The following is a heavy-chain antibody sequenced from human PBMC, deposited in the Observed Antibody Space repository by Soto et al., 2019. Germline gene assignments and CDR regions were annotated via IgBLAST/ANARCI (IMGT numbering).Heavy chain of an antibody. D-gene: IGHD2-21*01. CDR3: ESSILWTPFDY. J-gene: IGHJ4*02. V-gene: IGHV4-34*01. Sequence: PSETLSLTCAVYGGSFSGYYWSWIRQPPGKGLEWIGEINHSGSTNYNPSLKSRVTISVDTSKNQFSLKLSSVTAADTAVYYCESSILWTPFDYWGQGTMVTVYS. CDR2: INHSGST. CDR1: GGSFSGYY.